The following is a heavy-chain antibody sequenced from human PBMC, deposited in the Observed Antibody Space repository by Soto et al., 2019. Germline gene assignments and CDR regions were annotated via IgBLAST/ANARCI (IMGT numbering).Heavy chain of an antibody. CDR1: GYTFSTYG. D-gene: IGHD3-10*01. Sequence: QVQLEQSAPEVKKPGASVKVSCKASGYTFSTYGISWVRQAPGQGLEWMGWINTHNGNTNYAQNLQGRVTMTADTSTSTAYMELRSLRSDDTAVYYCTREGSAPYYYYGMDVWGQGTRVTVSS. CDR3: TREGSAPYYYYGMDV. V-gene: IGHV1-18*01. J-gene: IGHJ6*02. CDR2: INTHNGNT.